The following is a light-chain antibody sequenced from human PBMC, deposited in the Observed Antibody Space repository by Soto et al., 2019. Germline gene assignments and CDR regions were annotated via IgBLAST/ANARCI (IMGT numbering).Light chain of an antibody. V-gene: IGKV1-5*01. CDR1: QSISSY. CDR2: DAS. Sequence: DIQMTQSPSTLSASVGDRVTITCRASQSISSYLAWYQQKPGKAPKVLIFDASSLESGVPSRFSGSGSGTEFTLSISGLQPDDFATYYCQQYYTYPWTVGQGTKVDIK. J-gene: IGKJ1*01. CDR3: QQYYTYPWT.